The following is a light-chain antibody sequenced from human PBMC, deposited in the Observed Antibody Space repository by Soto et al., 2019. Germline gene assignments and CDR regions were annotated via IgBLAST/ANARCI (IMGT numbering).Light chain of an antibody. Sequence: DIQMTPSPSTLSASVVDRVTITCRASQSISSWLAWYQQKPGKAPKLLIYKASSLESGVPSRFSGSGSGTEFTLTISSLQPDDFATYYCQQYNSYSETFGQGTRLEIK. CDR2: KAS. CDR3: QQYNSYSET. V-gene: IGKV1-5*03. J-gene: IGKJ5*01. CDR1: QSISSW.